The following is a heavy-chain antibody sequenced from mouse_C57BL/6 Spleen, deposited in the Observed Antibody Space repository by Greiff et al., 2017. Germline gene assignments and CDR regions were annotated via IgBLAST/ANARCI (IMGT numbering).Heavy chain of an antibody. Sequence: VQLQQSGVELVRPGTSVKVSCKASGYAFTNYLIEWVKQRPGQGLEWIGVINPGSGGTNYNEKFKGKATLTADKSSSTAYMQRSSLTSEDSAVYFCARSTGDSFDYWGQGTTLTVSS. D-gene: IGHD3-3*01. V-gene: IGHV1-54*01. CDR1: GYAFTNYL. J-gene: IGHJ2*01. CDR3: ARSTGDSFDY. CDR2: INPGSGGT.